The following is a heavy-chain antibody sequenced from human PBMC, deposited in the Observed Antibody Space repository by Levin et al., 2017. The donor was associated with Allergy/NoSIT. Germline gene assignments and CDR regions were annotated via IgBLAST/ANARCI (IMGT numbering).Heavy chain of an antibody. V-gene: IGHV4-59*01. D-gene: IGHD6-6*01. Sequence: PSETLSLTCTVSDGSINNYSWSWIRQPPGKGLEWIGYIYYRGSTNYSPSLKSRVTIAVDTSKNHFSLSLSSVTAADTALYYCARVWTSSSDWYFDLWGRGTLVTVSS. CDR2: IYYRGST. CDR3: ARVWTSSSDWYFDL. J-gene: IGHJ2*01. CDR1: DGSINNYS.